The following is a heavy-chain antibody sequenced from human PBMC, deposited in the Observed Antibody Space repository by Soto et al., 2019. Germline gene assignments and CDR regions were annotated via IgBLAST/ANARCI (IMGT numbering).Heavy chain of an antibody. D-gene: IGHD6-13*01. Sequence: PSETLSLTCTVSGGSISSSSYYWGWIRQPPGKGLEWIGSIYYSGSTYYNPSLKSRVTISVDTSKNQFSLKLSSVTAADTAVYYCARGNSSSWYWAFDYWGQGTLVTAPS. CDR2: IYYSGST. CDR3: ARGNSSSWYWAFDY. CDR1: GGSISSSSYY. J-gene: IGHJ4*02. V-gene: IGHV4-39*01.